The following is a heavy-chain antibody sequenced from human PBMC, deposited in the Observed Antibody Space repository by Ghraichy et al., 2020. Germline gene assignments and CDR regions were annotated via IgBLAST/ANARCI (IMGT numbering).Heavy chain of an antibody. CDR3: ARGDWRYSGYDYRPYYFDY. CDR1: GGSFSGYY. J-gene: IGHJ4*02. CDR2: INHSGST. D-gene: IGHD5-12*01. V-gene: IGHV4-34*01. Sequence: SETLSLTCAVYGGSFSGYYWSWIRQPPGKGLEWIGEINHSGSTNYNPSLKSRVTISVDTSKNQFSLKLSSVTAADTAVYYCARGDWRYSGYDYRPYYFDYWGQGTLVTVSS.